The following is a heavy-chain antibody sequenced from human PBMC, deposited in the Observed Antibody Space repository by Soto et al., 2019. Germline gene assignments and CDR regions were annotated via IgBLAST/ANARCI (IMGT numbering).Heavy chain of an antibody. CDR3: ARTSLVVAAATREDY. CDR1: GFTFSSYW. D-gene: IGHD2-15*01. CDR2: INSDGNST. Sequence: EVQLVESGGALVQPGGSMRLSCAASGFTFSSYWMHWVRQAPGKGLVWVSRINSDGNSTSYADSVKGRCTISRDNAKNTLYLQMNSLRAEDTAVYYCARTSLVVAAATREDYWGQGTLVTVAS. V-gene: IGHV3-74*01. J-gene: IGHJ4*02.